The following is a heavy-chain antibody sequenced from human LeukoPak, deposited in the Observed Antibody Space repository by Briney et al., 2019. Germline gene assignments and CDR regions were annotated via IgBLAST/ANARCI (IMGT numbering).Heavy chain of an antibody. CDR3: ARDLSYYYDSSGRNNWFDP. J-gene: IGHJ5*02. Sequence: SQTLSLTCTVSGGSISSGSYYWSWIRQPAGKGLEWIGRIYTSGSTNYNPSLKSRVTISVDTSKNQFSLKLSSVPAADTAVYYCARDLSYYYDSSGRNNWFDPWGQGTLVTVSS. CDR2: IYTSGST. CDR1: GGSISSGSYY. V-gene: IGHV4-61*02. D-gene: IGHD3-22*01.